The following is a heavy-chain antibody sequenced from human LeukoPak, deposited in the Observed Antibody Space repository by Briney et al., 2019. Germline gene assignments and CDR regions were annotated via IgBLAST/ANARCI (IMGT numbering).Heavy chain of an antibody. V-gene: IGHV4-59*01. Sequence: QTSETLSLTCTVSGGSISSYYWSWIRQPPGKGLEWIGYIYYSGSTNYNPSLKSRVTISVDTSKNQFSLKLSSVTAADTAVYYCARGLVPTDRIAAAGSHYGMDVWGQGTTVTVSS. CDR1: GGSISSYY. J-gene: IGHJ6*02. CDR2: IYYSGST. D-gene: IGHD6-13*01. CDR3: ARGLVPTDRIAAAGSHYGMDV.